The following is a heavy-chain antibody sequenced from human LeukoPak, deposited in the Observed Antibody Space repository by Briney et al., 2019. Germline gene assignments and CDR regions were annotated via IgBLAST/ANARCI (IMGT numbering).Heavy chain of an antibody. CDR2: IYSGGST. V-gene: IGHV3-66*02. Sequence: GGSLRLSCAASGFTVSSNYMSWVRQAPGKGLEWVSVIYSGGSTYYADSVKGRFTISRDNSKNTRYLQMNSLRAEDTAVYYCARFLSSGDGYNYGLDYWGQGTLVTVSS. J-gene: IGHJ4*02. CDR1: GFTVSSNY. CDR3: ARFLSSGDGYNYGLDY. D-gene: IGHD5-24*01.